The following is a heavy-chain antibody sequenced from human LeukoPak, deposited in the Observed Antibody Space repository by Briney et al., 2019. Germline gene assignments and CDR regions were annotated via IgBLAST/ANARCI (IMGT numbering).Heavy chain of an antibody. CDR3: AKDLDSSGLYYFDY. D-gene: IGHD3-22*01. Sequence: GGSLRLSCAASGFTFNSNAMSWVRQAPGKGLEWVSAISGLGGSPHYADSVKGRFTISRDNSKNMLCLQMNTLSAEDTAVYYCAKDLDSSGLYYFDYWGQGTLVTVSS. J-gene: IGHJ4*02. CDR1: GFTFNSNA. CDR2: ISGLGGSP. V-gene: IGHV3-23*01.